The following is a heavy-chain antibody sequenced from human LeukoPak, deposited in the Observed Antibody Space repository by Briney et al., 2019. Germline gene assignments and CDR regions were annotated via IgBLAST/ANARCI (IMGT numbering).Heavy chain of an antibody. Sequence: GSLRLSCAASGFTFSDYYMSWIRQAPGKGLEWIGYIYYSGSTNYNPSLKSRVTISVDTSKSQFSLKLSSVTAADTAVYYCARHVGATLAYYYYGMDVWGQGTTVTVSS. J-gene: IGHJ6*02. CDR1: GFTFSDYY. D-gene: IGHD5-12*01. V-gene: IGHV4-59*08. CDR2: IYYSGST. CDR3: ARHVGATLAYYYYGMDV.